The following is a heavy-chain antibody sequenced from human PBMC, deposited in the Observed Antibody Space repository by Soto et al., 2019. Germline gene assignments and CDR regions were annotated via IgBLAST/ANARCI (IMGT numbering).Heavy chain of an antibody. CDR2: IYYSGST. Sequence: SETLSLTCTVSGGSISSGGYYWSWIRQHPGKGLEWIGYIYYSGSTYYNLSLKSRVTISVDTSKNQFSLKLSSVTAADTAVYYCARGILSPPDSRRFDYWGQGTLVTVSS. CDR1: GGSISSGGYY. CDR3: ARGILSPPDSRRFDY. D-gene: IGHD2-21*01. J-gene: IGHJ4*02. V-gene: IGHV4-31*03.